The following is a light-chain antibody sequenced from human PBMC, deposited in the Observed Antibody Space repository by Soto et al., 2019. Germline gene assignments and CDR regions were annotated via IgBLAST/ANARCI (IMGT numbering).Light chain of an antibody. CDR3: QQYGNSPIT. CDR1: QSISSSY. J-gene: IGKJ5*01. CDR2: GAS. V-gene: IGKV3-20*01. Sequence: EIFFTQSPGTLSLSPGERATLSCRASQSISSSYLAWYQQKPGQTPRLLIYGASSRATGIPDRFSGSGSGTDFTLTISRLEPEDFAMYYCQQYGNSPITFGQGTRLEIK.